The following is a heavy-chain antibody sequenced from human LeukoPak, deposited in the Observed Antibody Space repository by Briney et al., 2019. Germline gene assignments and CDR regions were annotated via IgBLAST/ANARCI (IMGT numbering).Heavy chain of an antibody. CDR1: GYTFTGYY. Sequence: ASVKVSCKAFGYTFTGYYMHWVRQAPGQGLEWMGWINPNSGGTNYAQKFQGRVTMTRDTSISTAYMELSRLRSDDTAVYYCARDRSADIVVVPAAKGSYYYYMDVWGKGTTVTVSS. J-gene: IGHJ6*03. D-gene: IGHD2-2*01. V-gene: IGHV1-2*02. CDR2: INPNSGGT. CDR3: ARDRSADIVVVPAAKGSYYYYMDV.